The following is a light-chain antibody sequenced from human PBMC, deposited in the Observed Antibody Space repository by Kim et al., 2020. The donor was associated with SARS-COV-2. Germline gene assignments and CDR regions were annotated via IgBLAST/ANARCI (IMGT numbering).Light chain of an antibody. J-gene: IGLJ3*02. Sequence: SVLTQPPSVSGAPGQRVTISCTGSGSNIGAGHDLNWYQQLLGTAPKLLISGNSNRPSGVPDRFSGSKSGTSASLAITGLQAEDEAHYYCQSYDSSLGAWVFGGGTQLTVL. V-gene: IGLV1-40*01. CDR1: GSNIGAGHD. CDR2: GNS. CDR3: QSYDSSLGAWV.